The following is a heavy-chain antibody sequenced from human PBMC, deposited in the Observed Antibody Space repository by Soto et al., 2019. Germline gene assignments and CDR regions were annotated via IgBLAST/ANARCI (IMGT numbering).Heavy chain of an antibody. V-gene: IGHV4-59*01. CDR1: GGSISSYY. D-gene: IGHD6-19*01. J-gene: IGHJ4*02. CDR2: IYYSGST. Sequence: QVQLQESGPGLVKPSETLSLTCTVSGGSISSYYWSWIRQPPGKGLEWIGYIYYSGSTNYNPSLKSRVTISVDTSKNQFSLKLSSVTAADTAVYYCASYSSGRLDYWGQGTLATVSS. CDR3: ASYSSGRLDY.